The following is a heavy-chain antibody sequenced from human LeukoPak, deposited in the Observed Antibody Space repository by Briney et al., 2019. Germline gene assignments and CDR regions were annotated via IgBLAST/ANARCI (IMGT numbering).Heavy chain of an antibody. J-gene: IGHJ4*02. Sequence: GGSLRLSCAASGFTFSLFGMHWVRQAPGKGLEYVSAINSNGAGTYYANSVKGRFTISRDNFENTVCLQMGSLRAEDMAVYYCARRHSSGALDYWGQGTLVAVSS. CDR3: ARRHSSGALDY. CDR2: INSNGAGT. D-gene: IGHD6-19*01. CDR1: GFTFSLFG. V-gene: IGHV3-64*01.